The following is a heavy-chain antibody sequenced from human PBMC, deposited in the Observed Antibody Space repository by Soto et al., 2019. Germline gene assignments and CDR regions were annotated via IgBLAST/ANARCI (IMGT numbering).Heavy chain of an antibody. J-gene: IGHJ4*02. CDR2: ISGSGGST. Sequence: PVGSLRLSCAASGFTFSSYAMSWVRQAPGKGLEWVSAISGSGGSTYYADSVKGRFTISRDNSKNTLYLQMNSLRAEDTAVYYCAKAQWYYDYVWGSYLMAYYFDYWGQGTLVTVSS. CDR3: AKAQWYYDYVWGSYLMAYYFDY. V-gene: IGHV3-23*01. D-gene: IGHD3-16*02. CDR1: GFTFSSYA.